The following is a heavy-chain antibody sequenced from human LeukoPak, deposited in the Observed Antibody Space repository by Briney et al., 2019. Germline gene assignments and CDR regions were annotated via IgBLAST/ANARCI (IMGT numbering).Heavy chain of an antibody. V-gene: IGHV3-21*01. Sequence: GSLRLSCAASGFTFSSYSMNWVRQAPGKGLEWVSSISSSSSYIYYADSVKGRFTISRDNAKNSLYLQMNSLRAEDTAVYYCARASRWFGPHYWGQGTLVTVSS. CDR1: GFTFSSYS. J-gene: IGHJ4*02. CDR2: ISSSSSYI. D-gene: IGHD3-10*01. CDR3: ARASRWFGPHY.